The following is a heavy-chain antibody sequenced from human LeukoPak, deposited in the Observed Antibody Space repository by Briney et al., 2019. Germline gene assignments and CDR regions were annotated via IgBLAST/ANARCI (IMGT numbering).Heavy chain of an antibody. CDR1: GASISNGAYH. D-gene: IGHD6-19*01. J-gene: IGHJ4*02. V-gene: IGHV4-39*01. Sequence: SETLSLTCTVSGASISNGAYHWGWIRQPPGKGLEWIGSINYSGGTHYNPSLKSRVTISADKSKNQSPLKLSSVTAADTAVYYCATSGWYLLPGVYWGQGTLVTVSS. CDR2: INYSGGT. CDR3: ATSGWYLLPGVY.